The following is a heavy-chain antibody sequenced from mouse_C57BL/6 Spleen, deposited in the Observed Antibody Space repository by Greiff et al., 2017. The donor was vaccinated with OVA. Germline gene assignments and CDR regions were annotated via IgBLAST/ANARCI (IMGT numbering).Heavy chain of an antibody. J-gene: IGHJ4*01. CDR3: ARGEGIYYAMDY. CDR1: GYTFTDYN. Sequence: EVKLEESGPELVKPGASVKMSCKASGYTFTDYNMHWVKQSHGKSLEWIGYINPNNGGTSYNQKFKGKATLTVNKSSSTAYMELRSLTSEDSAVYYCARGEGIYYAMDYWGQGTSVTVSS. D-gene: IGHD6-1*01. CDR2: INPNNGGT. V-gene: IGHV1-22*01.